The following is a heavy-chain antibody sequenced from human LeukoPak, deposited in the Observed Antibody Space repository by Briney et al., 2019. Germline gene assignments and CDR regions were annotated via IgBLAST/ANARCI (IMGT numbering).Heavy chain of an antibody. J-gene: IGHJ6*02. D-gene: IGHD6-19*01. CDR3: ARGQEQFRSPWQWGPRRKNFYYYGMDV. V-gene: IGHV4-34*01. Sequence: SETLSLTCAVYGGSFSGYYWSWIRQPPGNGLEWIGEINHSGSTNYNPSIKSRVTISVDPSKNQFSLTLTSVTAADTAVYYCARGQEQFRSPWQWGPRRKNFYYYGMDVWGQGTTVTVSS. CDR1: GGSFSGYY. CDR2: INHSGST.